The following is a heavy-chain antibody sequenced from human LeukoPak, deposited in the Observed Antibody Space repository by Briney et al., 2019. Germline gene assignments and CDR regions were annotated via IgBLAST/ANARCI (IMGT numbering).Heavy chain of an antibody. CDR1: GYTFTGYY. Sequence: ASVKVSCKASGYTFTGYYMHWVRQAPGQGLEWMGWINPNSGGTNYAQKFQGRVTMTRDTSISTVYMELSSLRSEDTAVYYCARELTEYDAFDIWGQGTMVTVSS. CDR2: INPNSGGT. D-gene: IGHD3-9*01. CDR3: ARELTEYDAFDI. V-gene: IGHV1-2*02. J-gene: IGHJ3*02.